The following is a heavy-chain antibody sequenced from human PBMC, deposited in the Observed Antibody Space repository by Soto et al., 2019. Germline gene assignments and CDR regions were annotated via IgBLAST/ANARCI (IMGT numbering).Heavy chain of an antibody. Sequence: QVQLVESGGGVVQPGRSLRLSCAASGFTFSSYAMHWVRRAQGKGREWVAVISYDGSNKYYADSVKGRFTISRDNSKNTLYLQMNSLRAEDTAVYYCARAYEGDYFDYWGQGTLVTVSS. CDR1: GFTFSSYA. CDR3: ARAYEGDYFDY. V-gene: IGHV3-30-3*01. D-gene: IGHD3-16*01. CDR2: ISYDGSNK. J-gene: IGHJ4*02.